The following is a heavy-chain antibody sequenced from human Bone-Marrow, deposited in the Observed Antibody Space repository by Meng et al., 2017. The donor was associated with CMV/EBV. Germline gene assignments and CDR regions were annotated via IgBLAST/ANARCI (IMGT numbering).Heavy chain of an antibody. CDR1: GYTFTTYY. Sequence: ASVKVSCKASGYTFTTYYMHWVRQAPGQGLEWMGVIHPSDGGTTYAQKFQGRVTMTRDTSTSTIYMELSRLRSDDTAVYYCAFSNYDLWSRYLPFAYWGQGQRVTGAS. J-gene: IGHJ4*02. D-gene: IGHD3-3*01. CDR2: IHPSDGGT. CDR3: AFSNYDLWSRYLPFAY. V-gene: IGHV1-46*01.